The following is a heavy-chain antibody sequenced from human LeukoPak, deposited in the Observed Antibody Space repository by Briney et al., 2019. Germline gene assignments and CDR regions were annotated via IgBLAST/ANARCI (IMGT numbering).Heavy chain of an antibody. J-gene: IGHJ6*03. CDR2: INHSGST. CDR3: ARGFPRYYDSSGYYPYYYYYMDV. Sequence: SETLSLTCAVYGGSFSGYYWSWIRQPPGKGLEWIGEINHSGSTNYNPSLKSRVTIAVDTSKNQFSLKLSSVTAADTAVYYCARGFPRYYDSSGYYPYYYYYMDVWGKGTTVTISS. V-gene: IGHV4-34*01. CDR1: GGSFSGYY. D-gene: IGHD3-22*01.